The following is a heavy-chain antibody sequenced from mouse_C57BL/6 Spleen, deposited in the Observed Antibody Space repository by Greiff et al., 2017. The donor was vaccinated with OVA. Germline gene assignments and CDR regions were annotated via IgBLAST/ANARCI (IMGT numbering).Heavy chain of an antibody. CDR2: INPYNGDT. J-gene: IGHJ4*01. Sequence: VQLQQSGPELVKPGDSVKISCKASGYSFTGYFMNWVMQSHGKSLEWIGRINPYNGDTFYNQKFKGKATLTVDKSSSTAHMELRSLTSEDSAVYYCARERVITTANYAMDYWGQGTSVTVSS. CDR1: GYSFTGYF. CDR3: ARERVITTANYAMDY. D-gene: IGHD1-1*01. V-gene: IGHV1-20*01.